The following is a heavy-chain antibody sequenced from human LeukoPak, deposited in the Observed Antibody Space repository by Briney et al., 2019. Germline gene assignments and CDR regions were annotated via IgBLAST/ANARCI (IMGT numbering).Heavy chain of an antibody. CDR2: IYYSGST. D-gene: IGHD5-18*01. Sequence: SETLSLTCTVSGGSISSYYWSWIRLPPGKGLEWIGYIYYSGSTNYNPSLKSRVTISVDTSKNQFSLKLSSVTAADTAVYCCARVDTASDAFDIWGQGTMVTVSS. J-gene: IGHJ3*02. CDR3: ARVDTASDAFDI. V-gene: IGHV4-59*01. CDR1: GGSISSYY.